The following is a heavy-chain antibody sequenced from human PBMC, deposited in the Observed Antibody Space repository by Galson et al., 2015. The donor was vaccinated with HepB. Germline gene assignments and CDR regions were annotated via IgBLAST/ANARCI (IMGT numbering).Heavy chain of an antibody. V-gene: IGHV3-23*01. CDR2: MSGSGGST. CDR3: AKDGPLHFFDF. Sequence: SLRLSCAASGFIFSTSAMSWVRQASGKGLEWVSVMSGSGGSTHYADSVKGRFTISRDNSKNTLYLQMNSLRAEDTAVYYCAKDGPLHFFDFWGQGTLVTVSS. J-gene: IGHJ4*02. CDR1: GFIFSTSA.